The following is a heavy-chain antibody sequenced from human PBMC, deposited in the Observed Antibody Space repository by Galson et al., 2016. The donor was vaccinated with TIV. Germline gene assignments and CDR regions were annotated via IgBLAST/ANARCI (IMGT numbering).Heavy chain of an antibody. D-gene: IGHD3-22*01. CDR2: VYPGNSHT. Sequence: SGAAVKKTGESLKISCRGSGYPFSGYYIGWVRQVPGKGLEWMGIVYPGNSHTVYSPSFEGQVTISADKSTSTAYLQESSLKASDTAMYYCARHDSSPFSNWYLNHWGRGTLVTVAS. CDR1: GYPFSGYY. V-gene: IGHV5-51*01. J-gene: IGHJ2*01. CDR3: ARHDSSPFSNWYLNH.